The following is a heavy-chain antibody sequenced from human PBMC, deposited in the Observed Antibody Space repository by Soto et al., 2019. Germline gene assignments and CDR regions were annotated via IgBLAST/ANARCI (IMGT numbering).Heavy chain of an antibody. J-gene: IGHJ3*02. CDR2: IYYSGST. V-gene: IGHV4-39*01. D-gene: IGHD1-26*01. CDR3: ARSLIAVGATTRLSRAFDI. CDR1: GGSISSSSYY. Sequence: SETLSLTCTVSGGSISSSSYYWGWIRQPPGKGLEWIGSIYYSGSTYYNPSLKSRVTISVDTSKNQFSLKLSSVTAADTAVYYCARSLIAVGATTRLSRAFDIWGQGTMVTVSS.